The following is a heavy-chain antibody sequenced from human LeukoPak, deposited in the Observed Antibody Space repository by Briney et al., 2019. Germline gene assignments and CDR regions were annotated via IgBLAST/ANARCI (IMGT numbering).Heavy chain of an antibody. J-gene: IGHJ4*02. V-gene: IGHV4-39*01. Sequence: SSETLSLTCTVSGGSISSTSYYWGWIRQPPGKGLEWIGSIYYSGSTYYNPSLKTPVTTSVDTSKNQFSLRLSSVTAADTAVYYCASLNYDILTGRRSIDYWGQGTLVTVSS. CDR1: GGSISSTSYY. CDR2: IYYSGST. CDR3: ASLNYDILTGRRSIDY. D-gene: IGHD3-9*01.